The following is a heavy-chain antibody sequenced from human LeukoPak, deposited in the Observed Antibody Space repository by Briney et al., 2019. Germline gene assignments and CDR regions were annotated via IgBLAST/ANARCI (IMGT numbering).Heavy chain of an antibody. J-gene: IGHJ4*02. Sequence: RSETLSLTCTVSGYSISSSGYYWGWIRQPQGKGLEWIGNMDHSGSTYYNPSLKSRVTISSATSKNQFSVKLSSVTAADTAIYYCTRRVRGTSFRDYWGQGTLVTVSS. CDR3: TRRVRGTSFRDY. CDR2: MDHSGST. D-gene: IGHD1-1*01. CDR1: GYSISSSGYY. V-gene: IGHV4-38-2*02.